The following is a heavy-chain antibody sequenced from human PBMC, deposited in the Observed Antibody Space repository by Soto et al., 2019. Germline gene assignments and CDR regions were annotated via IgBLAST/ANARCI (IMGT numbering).Heavy chain of an antibody. D-gene: IGHD2-15*01. V-gene: IGHV3-30-3*01. CDR1: GFTFSSFA. Sequence: QVQLVESGGGVVQPGRSLRLSCAASGFTFSSFAMHWVRQAPGKGLEWLAVISSDVVNYYYAESVKGRFTISRDSSKNTLYLKMNSLRNEETVVYYCARGGGWTPEGLGYWGQGTLVTVSS. CDR2: ISSDVVNY. J-gene: IGHJ4*02. CDR3: ARGGGWTPEGLGY.